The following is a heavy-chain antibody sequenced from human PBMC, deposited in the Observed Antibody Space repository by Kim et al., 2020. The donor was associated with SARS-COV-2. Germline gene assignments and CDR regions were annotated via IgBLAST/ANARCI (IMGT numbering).Heavy chain of an antibody. D-gene: IGHD6-6*01. Sequence: AARGKGRFNIPRDKSKHTLYLQMNSLRAEDTAVYYCAKDSSSSSYYFDYWGQGTLVTVSS. CDR3: AKDSSSSSYYFDY. J-gene: IGHJ4*02. V-gene: IGHV3-33*03.